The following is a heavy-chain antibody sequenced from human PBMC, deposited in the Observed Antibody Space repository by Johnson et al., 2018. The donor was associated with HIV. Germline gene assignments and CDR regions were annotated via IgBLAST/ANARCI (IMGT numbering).Heavy chain of an antibody. Sequence: VQLVESGGGVVRPGGSLRLSCAASGFTFDDYGMSWVRQAPGKGLEWVSGINWNGGSTGYADSVKGRFTISRDNAKNSLYLQMNSLRAEDTALYYCASDTYCSSTSCSDGYAAFDIWGQGTMVTVS. CDR3: ASDTYCSSTSCSDGYAAFDI. CDR1: GFTFDDYG. D-gene: IGHD2-2*01. J-gene: IGHJ3*02. V-gene: IGHV3-20*04. CDR2: INWNGGST.